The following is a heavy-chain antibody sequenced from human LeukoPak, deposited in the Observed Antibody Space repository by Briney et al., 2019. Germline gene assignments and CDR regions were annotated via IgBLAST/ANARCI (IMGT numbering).Heavy chain of an antibody. Sequence: GGSLRLSCAASGFNFSRYWMHWVRQAPGKGLVWVSRMNTDGSRTDYADSVKGRFTISRDNAKNTLYLQMNSLGVEDTAVYSCASNFGGHDDFWGQGILVTVSS. D-gene: IGHD4-23*01. J-gene: IGHJ4*02. CDR1: GFNFSRYW. CDR2: MNTDGSRT. V-gene: IGHV3-74*01. CDR3: ASNFGGHDDF.